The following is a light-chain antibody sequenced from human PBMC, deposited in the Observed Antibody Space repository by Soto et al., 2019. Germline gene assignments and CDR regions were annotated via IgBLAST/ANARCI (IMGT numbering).Light chain of an antibody. V-gene: IGKV1-5*01. CDR3: QQYNSYPWT. CDR2: DAS. CDR1: QSISGW. J-gene: IGKJ1*01. Sequence: ETQMTQSPSTLSASVGDRVTLTCRASQSISGWLAWYQQKPGKAPKLLIYDASSLESGVPSRFSGSGSGTEFTLTISSLQPDDFATYYCQQYNSYPWTFGQGTKVEVK.